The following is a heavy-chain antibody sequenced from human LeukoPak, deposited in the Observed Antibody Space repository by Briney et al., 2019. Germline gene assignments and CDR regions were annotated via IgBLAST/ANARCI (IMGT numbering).Heavy chain of an antibody. CDR1: GVTFSSYA. V-gene: IGHV3-23*01. Sequence: GGALRLSCAASGVTFSSYAMSWGREAPGKGLERGSAISGSGGRTYYADSVKGRFPLSRDNSKNTLSLKMNSLRAEDTAVYYCAKAMAVADYFDYWGQGTLVTVSS. D-gene: IGHD6-19*01. CDR2: ISGSGGRT. CDR3: AKAMAVADYFDY. J-gene: IGHJ4*02.